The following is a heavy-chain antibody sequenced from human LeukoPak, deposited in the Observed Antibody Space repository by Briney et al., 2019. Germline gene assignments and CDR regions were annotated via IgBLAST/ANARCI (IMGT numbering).Heavy chain of an antibody. CDR2: ISSSGSTI. CDR1: GFTFSSYE. Sequence: GGTLRLSCAASGFTFSSYEMNWVPEAPGRGLEEVSYISSSGSTIYYADSVKGRFTISRDNAKNSLYLQMNSLRADDTAVYYCAREENYFDGSGYSNCYFDYWGQGTLVTVSS. J-gene: IGHJ4*02. CDR3: AREENYFDGSGYSNCYFDY. D-gene: IGHD3-22*01. V-gene: IGHV3-48*03.